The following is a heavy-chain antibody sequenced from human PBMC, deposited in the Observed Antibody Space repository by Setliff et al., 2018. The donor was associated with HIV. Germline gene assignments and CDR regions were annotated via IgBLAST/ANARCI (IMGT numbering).Heavy chain of an antibody. D-gene: IGHD6-19*01. CDR1: GGPISTDHN. Sequence: KPSETLSLTCTVSGGPISTDHNWGWFRQPPGKGLEWIAGIHEKGRTYYNPSLKSRVTILMDTSNKQFSVRLRSVTAADTATYYCARHRQWHLLPDHWGQGEWVTVSS. V-gene: IGHV4-39*01. CDR3: ARHRQWHLLPDH. CDR2: IHEKGRT. J-gene: IGHJ4*02.